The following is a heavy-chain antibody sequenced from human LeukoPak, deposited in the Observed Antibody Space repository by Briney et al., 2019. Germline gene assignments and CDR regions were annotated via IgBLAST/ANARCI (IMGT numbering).Heavy chain of an antibody. CDR2: ISDSGRT. CDR3: ARQFALTWFDP. D-gene: IGHD3-16*01. Sequence: SETLSLTCTVSGDSIRTYYWSWIRQPPGKGLVWIGYISDSGRTNYNPSLKSRVSISPDTSKNQLSLRLSSVTAADTAVYYCARQFALTWFDPWGQGTLVTVSS. CDR1: GDSIRTYY. V-gene: IGHV4-59*08. J-gene: IGHJ5*02.